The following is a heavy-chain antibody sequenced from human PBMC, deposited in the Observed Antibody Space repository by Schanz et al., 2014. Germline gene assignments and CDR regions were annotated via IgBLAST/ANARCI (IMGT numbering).Heavy chain of an antibody. J-gene: IGHJ4*02. CDR1: GFTFSSYA. CDR3: AKSYDTSGYSGFDY. CDR2: ISYHGSER. D-gene: IGHD3-22*01. V-gene: IGHV3-30*18. Sequence: VQLVESGGGLVQPGGSLRFSCAASGFTFSSYAMSWVRQAPGRGLEWVAVISYHGSERYYADSVKGRFTISRDNSKNTLYLQMNSLRTEDTAVYFCAKSYDTSGYSGFDYWGQGTLVTVSS.